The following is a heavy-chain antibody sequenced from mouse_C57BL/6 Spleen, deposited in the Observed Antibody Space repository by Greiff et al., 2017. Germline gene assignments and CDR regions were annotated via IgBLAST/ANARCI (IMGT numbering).Heavy chain of an antibody. D-gene: IGHD2-4*01. CDR1: GFTFSDYG. CDR3: ASHYDCCAY. V-gene: IGHV5-17*01. J-gene: IGHJ3*01. CDR2: ISSGSSTI. Sequence: DVKLVESGGGLVKPGGSLKLSCAASGFTFSDYGMHWVRQAPEKGLEWVAYISSGSSTIYYADTVKGRFTISRDNAKNTLFLQMTSLRSEDTAMXYCASHYDCCAYWGQGTLVTVSA.